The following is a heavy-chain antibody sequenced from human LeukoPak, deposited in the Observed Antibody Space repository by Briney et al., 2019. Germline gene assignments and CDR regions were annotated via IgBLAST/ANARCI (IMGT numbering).Heavy chain of an antibody. D-gene: IGHD2-21*01. Sequence: PGGSLRLSCAASGFTLSSYAMSLVRQAPGKGLEWVSAIRYSGNKYHADSVKGRFTISRDSSKNTLFLQMNRLRPEDAAVYYCAKAPVTTCRGAYCYPFDYWGQGTLVTVSS. J-gene: IGHJ4*02. V-gene: IGHV3-23*01. CDR2: IRYSGNK. CDR1: GFTLSSYA. CDR3: AKAPVTTCRGAYCYPFDY.